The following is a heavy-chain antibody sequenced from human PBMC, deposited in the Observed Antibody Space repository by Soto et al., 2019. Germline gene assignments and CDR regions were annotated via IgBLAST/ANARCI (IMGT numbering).Heavy chain of an antibody. CDR1: GFSLTTGGMG. CDR2: IYWDGDR. J-gene: IGHJ6*02. CDR3: VHSRCGGDCLQSYSSHYYYRIDI. D-gene: IGHD2-21*02. V-gene: IGHV2-5*02. Sequence: SGPTLVNPTQTLTLACTFSGFSLTTGGMGVGWIRQPPGKAPEWLALIYWDGDRRYRPSLMSRLTIAKDTSKNQVVLTMTNMDPVDTATYYCVHSRCGGDCLQSYSSHYYYRIDISGQGTTVTVSS.